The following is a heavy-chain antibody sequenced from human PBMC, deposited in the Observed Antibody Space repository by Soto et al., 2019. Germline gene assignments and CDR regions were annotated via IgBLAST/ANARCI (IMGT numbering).Heavy chain of an antibody. V-gene: IGHV2-26*01. D-gene: IGHD3-22*01. J-gene: IGHJ6*02. CDR1: GFSLSNARMG. CDR2: IFSNDEK. Sequence: QVTLKESGPVLVKPTETLTLTCTVSGFSLSNARMGVSWIRQPPGKALEWLAHIFSNDEKSYSTSLKSRLTHTKDTAKSQVVLTKTNMDPVDTATYYCARTTMIVAYDYYGMDVWGQGTMVTVSS. CDR3: ARTTMIVAYDYYGMDV.